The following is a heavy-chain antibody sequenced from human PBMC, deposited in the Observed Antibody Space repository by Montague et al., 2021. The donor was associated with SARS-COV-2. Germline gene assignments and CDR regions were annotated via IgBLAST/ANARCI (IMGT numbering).Heavy chain of an antibody. J-gene: IGHJ4*02. CDR1: GFTFSSYA. CDR3: ARDNYDYVWGSYRYIY. D-gene: IGHD3-16*02. Sequence: SLRLSCSASGFTFSSYAMHWVRQAPGKGLEWVAVISYGGSNKYYXDSVKGRFTISRDNSKNTLYLQMNSPRAEDTAVYYCARDNYDYVWGSYRYIYWGQGTLVTVSS. CDR2: ISYGGSNK. V-gene: IGHV3-30*04.